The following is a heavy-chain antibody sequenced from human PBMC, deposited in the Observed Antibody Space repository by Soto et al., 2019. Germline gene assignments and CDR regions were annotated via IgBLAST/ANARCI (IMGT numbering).Heavy chain of an antibody. V-gene: IGHV1-24*01. D-gene: IGHD2-2*01. CDR1: GYTLTELS. CDR3: ATDLEYQLPYNWFDP. CDR2: FDPEDGET. J-gene: IGHJ5*02. Sequence: ASVKGSCKVSGYTLTELSMHWVRQAPGKGLEWMGGFDPEDGETIYAQKFQGRVTMTEDTSTDTAYMELSSLRSEDTAVYYCATDLEYQLPYNWFDPWGQGTLVTVSS.